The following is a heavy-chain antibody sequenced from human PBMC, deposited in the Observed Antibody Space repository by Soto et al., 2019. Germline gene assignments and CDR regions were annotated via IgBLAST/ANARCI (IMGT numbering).Heavy chain of an antibody. CDR2: MNSDGSDT. CDR1: GFTLSNYC. Sequence: XGSLRLSCAASGFTLSNYCMHWVRQAPGKGLEWVSRMNSDGSDTTYAGSVRGRFTISRDNAKKELYLHMNSLRAEDTAVYYCARGLQAVAGTAADYWGQGTLVTVSS. CDR3: ARGLQAVAGTAADY. J-gene: IGHJ4*02. D-gene: IGHD6-19*01. V-gene: IGHV3-74*03.